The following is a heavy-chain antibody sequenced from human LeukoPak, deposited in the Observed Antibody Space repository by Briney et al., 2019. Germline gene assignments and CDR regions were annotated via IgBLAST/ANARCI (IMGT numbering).Heavy chain of an antibody. J-gene: IGHJ4*02. Sequence: SETLSLTCTVSGGSISSYYWGWIRQPPGKGLEWIGYIYYSGSTNYNPSLKSRVTISVDTSKNQFSLKLSSVTAADTAVYYCASNFYDSSGPYYWGQGSLVTVSS. CDR3: ASNFYDSSGPYY. D-gene: IGHD3-22*01. CDR2: IYYSGST. CDR1: GGSISSYY. V-gene: IGHV4-59*01.